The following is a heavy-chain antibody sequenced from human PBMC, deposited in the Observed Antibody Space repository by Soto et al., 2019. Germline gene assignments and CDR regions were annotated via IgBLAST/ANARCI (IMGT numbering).Heavy chain of an antibody. D-gene: IGHD2-2*01. CDR3: AKSERSPAAIFEPPGRYYFDY. CDR2: ISGSGGST. J-gene: IGHJ4*02. CDR1: GFTFSSYA. Sequence: PGGSLRLSCAASGFTFSSYAMSWVRQAPGKGLEWVSAISGSGGSTYYADSVKGRFTISRDNSKNTLYLQMNSLRAEDTAVYYCAKSERSPAAIFEPPGRYYFDYRGQRTLVTVSS. V-gene: IGHV3-23*01.